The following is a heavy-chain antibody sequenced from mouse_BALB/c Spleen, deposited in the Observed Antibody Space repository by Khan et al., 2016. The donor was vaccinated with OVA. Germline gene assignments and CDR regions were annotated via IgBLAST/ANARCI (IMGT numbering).Heavy chain of an antibody. CDR1: GYTFTSYY. CDR3: TRVGYGTFAY. D-gene: IGHD2-1*01. CDR2: INPSNGGT. J-gene: IGHJ3*01. V-gene: IGHV1S81*02. Sequence: QVQLKQSGAELVKPGASVRLSCKASGYTFTSYYLYWVKQRPGQGLEWIGDINPSNGGTNFTEKFKSKATLTVDKSSSTAYMRLSSLTSEDSAVYYCTRVGYGTFAYGGQGTLVTVSA.